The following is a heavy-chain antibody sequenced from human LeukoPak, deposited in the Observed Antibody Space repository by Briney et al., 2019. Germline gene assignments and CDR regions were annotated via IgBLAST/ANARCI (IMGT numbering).Heavy chain of an antibody. D-gene: IGHD3-10*01. CDR3: ARGNVLLWFGELLGNWFDP. CDR2: INHSGST. J-gene: IGHJ5*02. V-gene: IGHV4-34*01. CDR1: GGSFSGYY. Sequence: KPSETLSLTCAVYGGSFSGYYWSWIRQPPGKGLEWIGEINHSGSTNYNPSLKSRVTKSVDTSKNQFSLKLSSVTAADTAVYYCARGNVLLWFGELLGNWFDPWGQGTLVTVSS.